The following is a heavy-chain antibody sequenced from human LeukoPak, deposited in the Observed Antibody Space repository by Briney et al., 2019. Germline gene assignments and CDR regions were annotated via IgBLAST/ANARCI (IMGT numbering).Heavy chain of an antibody. D-gene: IGHD2-2*01. Sequence: PGGSLRLSCTASGFTFGDYAMSWFRQAPGKGLEWVGFIRSKAYGGTTEYAASVKGRFTISRDDSKSIAYLQMNSLKTEDTAVYYCTRSSVPAATIGVDPFDYWGQGTLVTVSS. CDR2: IRSKAYGGTT. V-gene: IGHV3-49*03. CDR1: GFTFGDYA. J-gene: IGHJ4*02. CDR3: TRSSVPAATIGVDPFDY.